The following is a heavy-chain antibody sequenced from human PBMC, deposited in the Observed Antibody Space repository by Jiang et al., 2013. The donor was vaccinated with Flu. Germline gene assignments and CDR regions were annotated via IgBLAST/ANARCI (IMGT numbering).Heavy chain of an antibody. CDR3: ARSLTIFGVVTSLYYYGMDV. Sequence: GSGLVKPSQTLSLTCTVSGGSISSGDYYWSWIRQPPGKGLEWIGHIYYSGSTYYNPSLKSRVTISVDTSKNQFSLKLSSVTAADTAVYYCARSLTIFGVVTSLYYYGMDVWGQGTTVHRLL. CDR2: IYYSGST. V-gene: IGHV4-30-4*01. CDR1: GGSISSGDYY. J-gene: IGHJ6*02. D-gene: IGHD3-3*01.